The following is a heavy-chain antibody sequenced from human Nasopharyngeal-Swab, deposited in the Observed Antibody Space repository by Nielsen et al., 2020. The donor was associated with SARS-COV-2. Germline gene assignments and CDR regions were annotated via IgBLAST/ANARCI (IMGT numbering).Heavy chain of an antibody. CDR1: GFTFSSYS. J-gene: IGHJ4*02. Sequence: VVSLRLSCASSGFTFSSYSMNWVLPAPGKGLEWVSSISSSSSYIYYADSVKGRFTISRDNAKNSLYLQMNSLRAEDTAVYYCARVGIYGDYDLYFDYWGQGTLVTVSS. CDR3: ARVGIYGDYDLYFDY. D-gene: IGHD4-17*01. CDR2: ISSSSSYI. V-gene: IGHV3-21*01.